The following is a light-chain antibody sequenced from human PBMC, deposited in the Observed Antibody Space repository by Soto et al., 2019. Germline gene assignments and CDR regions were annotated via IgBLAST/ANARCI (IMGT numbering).Light chain of an antibody. Sequence: QSALTQPASVSGSPGQSITISCTGTSSDVGAYNYISWYQQHPGKAPKLMIYEVSNRPSGVSNRFSGSKSGNTASLTISGLQAADEGDYYCSTYINSITFVIFGGGTKLTVL. V-gene: IGLV2-14*01. CDR1: SSDVGAYNY. CDR2: EVS. CDR3: STYINSITFVI. J-gene: IGLJ2*01.